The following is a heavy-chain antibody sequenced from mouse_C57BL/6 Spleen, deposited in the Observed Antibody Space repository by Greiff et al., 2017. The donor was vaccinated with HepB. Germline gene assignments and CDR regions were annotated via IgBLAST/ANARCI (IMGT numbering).Heavy chain of an antibody. D-gene: IGHD2-1*01. V-gene: IGHV5-9*01. CDR1: GFTFSSYT. J-gene: IGHJ2*01. Sequence: DVHLVESGGGLVKPGGSLKLSCAASGFTFSSYTMSWVRQTPEKRLEWVATISGGGGNTYYPDSVKGRFTISRDNAKNTLYLQMSSLRSEDTALYYCARLYYGNYVYFDYWGQGTTLTVSS. CDR2: ISGGGGNT. CDR3: ARLYYGNYVYFDY.